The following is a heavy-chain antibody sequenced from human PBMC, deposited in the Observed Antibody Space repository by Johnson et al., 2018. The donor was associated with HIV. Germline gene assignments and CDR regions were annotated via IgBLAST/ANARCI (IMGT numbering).Heavy chain of an antibody. V-gene: IGHV3-30*04. CDR1: GFTFSSYA. D-gene: IGHD3-10*01. CDR3: ARAPGFSRAFDI. Sequence: QVQLVESGGGLVKPGRSLRLSCAASGFTFSSYAMHWVRQAPGKGLEWVAVISYDGSNKYQADSVKGRFTISRDNSKNNLYLQMNSLRAEDTAVYYCARAPGFSRAFDIWGQGTMVTVSS. CDR2: ISYDGSNK. J-gene: IGHJ3*02.